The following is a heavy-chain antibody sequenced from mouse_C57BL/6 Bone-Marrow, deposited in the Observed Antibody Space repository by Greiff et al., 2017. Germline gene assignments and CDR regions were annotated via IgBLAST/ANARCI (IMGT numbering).Heavy chain of an antibody. J-gene: IGHJ1*03. V-gene: IGHV14-3*01. CDR2: IDPANGNT. D-gene: IGHD1-1*01. CDR1: GFTINNTY. CDR3: AREGGYGSSYGYFDV. Sequence: VQLQQPVAELVRPGASVKLSCTASGFTINNTYMHWVKQRPEQGLEWIGRIDPANGNTKYAPKFQGKATLTADTSSNTAYLQLSSLTSEDTAIYYCAREGGYGSSYGYFDVWGTGTTVTVSS.